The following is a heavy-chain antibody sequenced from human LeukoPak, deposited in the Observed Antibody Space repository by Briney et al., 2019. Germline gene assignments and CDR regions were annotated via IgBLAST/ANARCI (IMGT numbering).Heavy chain of an antibody. V-gene: IGHV4-59*01. CDR2: IYYSGST. CDR3: ARYGDYVFDY. J-gene: IGHJ4*02. CDR1: GGSISSYY. D-gene: IGHD4-17*01. Sequence: SETLPLTCTVSGGSISSYYWSWIRQPPGKELEWIGYIYYSGSTIYNPSLKSRVTISVDASKNQFSLNLSSVTAADTAVYYCARYGDYVFDYWGQGILVTVSS.